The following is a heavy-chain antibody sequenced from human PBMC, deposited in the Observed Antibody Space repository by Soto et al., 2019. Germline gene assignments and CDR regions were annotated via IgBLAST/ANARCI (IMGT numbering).Heavy chain of an antibody. CDR3: ARLRWDIVATISPGDVWDY. CDR1: GGTFSSYT. Sequence: QVQLVQSGAEVKKPGSSVKVSCKASGGTFSSYTISWVRQAPGQGLEWMGRIIPILGIANYAQKFQGRVTITADKSTSTAYMELSSLRSEDTAVYYCARLRWDIVATISPGDVWDYWGQGTLVTVSS. J-gene: IGHJ4*02. V-gene: IGHV1-69*02. CDR2: IIPILGIA. D-gene: IGHD5-12*01.